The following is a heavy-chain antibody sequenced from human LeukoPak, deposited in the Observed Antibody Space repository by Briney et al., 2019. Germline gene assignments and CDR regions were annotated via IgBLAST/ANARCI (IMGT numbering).Heavy chain of an antibody. V-gene: IGHV3-23*01. CDR2: ISDTGGST. D-gene: IGHD3-16*01. Sequence: PGGSLRLSCAASGCTFSSYAINWIRQAPGKGLEWVSAISDTGGSTYDADSVKGRFTISRDNSKNTLYLQMNSLRAEDTAVYYFAHYTSFGGYWKIILCSPYDYQGPVTLVTVSS. CDR3: AHYTSFGGYWKIILCSPYDY. J-gene: IGHJ4*02. CDR1: GCTFSSYA.